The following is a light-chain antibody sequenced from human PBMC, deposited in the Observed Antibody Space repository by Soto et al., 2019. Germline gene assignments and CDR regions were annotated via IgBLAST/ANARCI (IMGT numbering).Light chain of an antibody. J-gene: IGLJ2*01. Sequence: QSVLTQPTSASGTPGQRVTISCSGSSSNIGSNPVNWYQQLPGTAPKLLIYSNNQRPSGVPDRFSGSKSGTSASLAISALQSEDEADYYCAAWDSSLNAHLLFGGGTKLTVL. CDR1: SSNIGSNP. CDR2: SNN. V-gene: IGLV1-44*01. CDR3: AAWDSSLNAHLL.